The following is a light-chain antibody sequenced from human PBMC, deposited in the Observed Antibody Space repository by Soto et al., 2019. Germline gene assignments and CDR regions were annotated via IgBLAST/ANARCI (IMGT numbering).Light chain of an antibody. V-gene: IGLV2-14*01. Sequence: QYALTQPASVSGSPGQSITISCTGTSSDVVGYNYVSWYQQPPGKAPKFMIYDVSNRPSGVSNRFSGSKSGNTASLTISGLQAEDEADYYCSSYTTSNTRQIVFGTGTKVTVL. J-gene: IGLJ1*01. CDR1: SSDVVGYNY. CDR2: DVS. CDR3: SSYTTSNTRQIV.